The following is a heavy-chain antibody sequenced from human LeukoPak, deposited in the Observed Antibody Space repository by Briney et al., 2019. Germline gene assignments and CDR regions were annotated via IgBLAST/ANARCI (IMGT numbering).Heavy chain of an antibody. CDR3: ARDLAPLRYNSDY. D-gene: IGHD3-9*01. Sequence: GGSLRLSCAASGFTFSSYWMSWVRQAPGKGLEWVSSISSSSSYIYYADSVKGRFTISRDNAKNSLYLQMNSLRAEDTAVYYCARDLAPLRYNSDYWGQGTLVTVSS. J-gene: IGHJ4*02. CDR1: GFTFSSYW. V-gene: IGHV3-21*01. CDR2: ISSSSSYI.